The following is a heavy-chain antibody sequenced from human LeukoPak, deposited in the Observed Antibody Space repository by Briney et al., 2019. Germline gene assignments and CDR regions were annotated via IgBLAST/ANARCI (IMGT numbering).Heavy chain of an antibody. Sequence: GGSLRLSCAASGFTFSSYAMSWVRQAPGKGLEWVSGISGSGGFTYYADSVKGRFTISRDNSKNTLYLQMNSLRGDDTAVYYCARDSSRLGDGPGYYYYMDVWGKGTTVTVSS. V-gene: IGHV3-23*01. J-gene: IGHJ6*03. CDR3: ARDSSRLGDGPGYYYYMDV. CDR2: ISGSGGFT. CDR1: GFTFSSYA. D-gene: IGHD3-16*01.